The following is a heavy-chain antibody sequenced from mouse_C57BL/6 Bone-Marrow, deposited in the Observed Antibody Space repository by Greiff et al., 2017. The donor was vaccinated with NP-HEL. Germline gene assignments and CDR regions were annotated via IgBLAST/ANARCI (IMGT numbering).Heavy chain of an antibody. J-gene: IGHJ2*01. CDR1: GGAWRAEA. CDR3: VRGGNYFDY. CDR2: IRSKSSNYAT. Sequence: EVQRVESGGGLVQGKGRGKREGEGAGGAWRAEAVGGVREAPGKGLEWVARIRSKSSNYATYYADSVKDRFTISRDDSQSMLYLQMNNLKTEDTAMYYCVRGGNYFDYWGQGTTLTVSS. V-gene: IGHV10-3*01.